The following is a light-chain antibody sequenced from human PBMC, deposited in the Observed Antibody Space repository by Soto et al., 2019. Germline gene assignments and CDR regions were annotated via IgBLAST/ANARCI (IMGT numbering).Light chain of an antibody. J-gene: IGLJ3*02. CDR1: SSDVGSYNR. Sequence: QSALTQPPSVSGSPGQSVTISCTGTSSDVGSYNRVSWYQQPPGTAPKLIIYEVTNRPSGVPVRFSGSKSANMASLTISGLQAEDEADYYCASYTSSRVWVCGGGTKLTVL. V-gene: IGLV2-18*02. CDR3: ASYTSSRVWV. CDR2: EVT.